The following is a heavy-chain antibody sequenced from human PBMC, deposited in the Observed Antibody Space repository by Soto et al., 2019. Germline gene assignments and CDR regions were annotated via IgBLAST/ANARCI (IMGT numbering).Heavy chain of an antibody. J-gene: IGHJ2*01. CDR3: AREPGLRGKYWYFDL. V-gene: IGHV1-2*04. Sequence: QVVLVQSGAEVKKPGDSVKVSCKSSGYKFTNYYIHWVRQAPGQGPEWMGWVNPKRGDAIYAQKFQGWVTMTRDMATTTAYLEVNRLKPDDPAVYFCAREPGLRGKYWYFDLWGRGTLVSVSA. D-gene: IGHD3-10*01. CDR2: VNPKRGDA. CDR1: GYKFTNYY.